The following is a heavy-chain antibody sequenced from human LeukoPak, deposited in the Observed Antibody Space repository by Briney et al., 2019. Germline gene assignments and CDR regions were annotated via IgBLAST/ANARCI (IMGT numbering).Heavy chain of an antibody. CDR3: ARFTSSSSWPLGVFYYYYYMDV. D-gene: IGHD6-13*01. V-gene: IGHV1-18*01. Sequence: ASVKVSCKASGYTFTSYGISWVRQAPGQGLEWMGCISAYNGNTNYAQKLQGRGTMTTDTSTSTAYMELRSLRSDDTAVYYCARFTSSSSWPLGVFYYYYYMDVWGKGTTVTISS. CDR1: GYTFTSYG. CDR2: ISAYNGNT. J-gene: IGHJ6*03.